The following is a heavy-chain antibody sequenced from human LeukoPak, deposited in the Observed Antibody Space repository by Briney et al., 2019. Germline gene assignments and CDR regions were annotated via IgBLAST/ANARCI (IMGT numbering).Heavy chain of an antibody. CDR1: GYTFTSYY. CDR2: IIPIFGTA. D-gene: IGHD5-18*01. CDR3: ARPDEDRGYSYGYNY. J-gene: IGHJ4*02. Sequence: SVKVSCKASGYTFTSYYMHWVRQAPGQGLEWMGGIIPIFGTANYAQKFQGRVTITADESTSTAYMELSSLRSEDTAVYYCARPDEDRGYSYGYNYWGQGTLVTVSS. V-gene: IGHV1-69*13.